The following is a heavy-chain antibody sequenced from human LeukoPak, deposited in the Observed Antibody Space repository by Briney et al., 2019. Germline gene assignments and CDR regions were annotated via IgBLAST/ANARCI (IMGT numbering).Heavy chain of an antibody. D-gene: IGHD1-26*01. Sequence: SGGSLRLSCAASGFTVSSNYMSWVRQAPGKGLEGVSVIYSGGSTYYADSVKGRFTISRDNSKNTLYLQMNSLRAEDTAVYYCAREVGATRYYYGMDVWGQGTTVTVSS. V-gene: IGHV3-66*01. J-gene: IGHJ6*02. CDR2: IYSGGST. CDR1: GFTVSSNY. CDR3: AREVGATRYYYGMDV.